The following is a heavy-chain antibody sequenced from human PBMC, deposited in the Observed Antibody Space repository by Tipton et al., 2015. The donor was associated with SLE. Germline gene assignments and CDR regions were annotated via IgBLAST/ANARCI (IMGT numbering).Heavy chain of an antibody. J-gene: IGHJ4*02. Sequence: SLRLSCAASGFTFSSYGMHWVRQAPGKGLEWVAFIRYDGSNKYYADSVKGRFTISRDNSKNTLYLQMNSLRAEDTAVYYCASTWAAGWVTDDYWGQGTLVTVSS. V-gene: IGHV3-30*02. D-gene: IGHD6-13*01. CDR1: GFTFSSYG. CDR2: IRYDGSNK. CDR3: ASTWAAGWVTDDY.